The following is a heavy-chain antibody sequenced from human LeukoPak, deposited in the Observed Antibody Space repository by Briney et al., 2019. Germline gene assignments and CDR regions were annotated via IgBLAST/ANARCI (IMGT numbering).Heavy chain of an antibody. CDR3: ARRRTTSSYYYMDV. Sequence: SETLSLTCTVSGYSISTGYYWDWIRQPPGKGLEWIGTFYHGGSTYYNPSLKSRVTISVDTSKNQFSLNLTSVTAADTAVYYCARRRTTSSYYYMDVWGKGTTVTVSS. J-gene: IGHJ6*03. CDR2: FYHGGST. D-gene: IGHD1-1*01. V-gene: IGHV4-38-2*02. CDR1: GYSISTGYY.